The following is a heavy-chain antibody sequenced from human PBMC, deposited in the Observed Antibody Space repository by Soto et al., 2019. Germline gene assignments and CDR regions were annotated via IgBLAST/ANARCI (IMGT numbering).Heavy chain of an antibody. Sequence: PGGSLRLSCAASGFTFSSYSMNWVRQAPGKGLEWVSSISSSSSYIYYADSVKGRFTISRDNAKNSLYLQMNSLRAEDTAVYYCAIDPPRDIVVVASSLHDAFDTWGQGTMVTVSS. D-gene: IGHD2-15*01. CDR1: GFTFSSYS. V-gene: IGHV3-21*01. J-gene: IGHJ3*02. CDR3: AIDPPRDIVVVASSLHDAFDT. CDR2: ISSSSSYI.